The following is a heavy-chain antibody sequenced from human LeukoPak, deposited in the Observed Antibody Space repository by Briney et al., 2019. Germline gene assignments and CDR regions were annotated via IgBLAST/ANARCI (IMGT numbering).Heavy chain of an antibody. Sequence: ASVKVSCKASGYTFTSYYMHWVRQAPGQGLEWMGIINPSGGSTSYAQKFQGRVTMTRDTSTSTVYMELSSLRSEDTAVYYCARGRYCSFASCYADVGFDPWGQGTLVTVSS. CDR3: ARGRYCSFASCYADVGFDP. CDR1: GYTFTSYY. V-gene: IGHV1-46*01. CDR2: INPSGGST. J-gene: IGHJ5*02. D-gene: IGHD2-2*01.